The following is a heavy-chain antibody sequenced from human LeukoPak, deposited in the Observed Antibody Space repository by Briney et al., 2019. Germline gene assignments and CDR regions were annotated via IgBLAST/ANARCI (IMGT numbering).Heavy chain of an antibody. CDR2: IYYSGST. J-gene: IGHJ4*02. V-gene: IGHV4-59*08. CDR1: GGSISSYY. Sequence: SETLSLTCTVSGGSISSYYWGWIRQPPGKGLEYIGYIYYSGSTNYNPSLKSRVTISVDTSKNQFSLKLSSVTAADTAVYYCARGSRITMVRGVYFDYWGQGTLVTVSS. CDR3: ARGSRITMVRGVYFDY. D-gene: IGHD3-10*01.